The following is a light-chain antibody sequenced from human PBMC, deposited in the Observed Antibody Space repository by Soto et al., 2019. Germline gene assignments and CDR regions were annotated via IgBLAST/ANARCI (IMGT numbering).Light chain of an antibody. V-gene: IGKV1-39*01. J-gene: IGKJ1*01. Sequence: DTQMTQSPSSLSASVGDRVTITCRASQGIRNYLNWYQQKAGEAPRLLIYSVSTLQSGVPSRFSGGGSGANFTLTISSLQPEDFGTYYCQESYSIRTFGLGTKVDIK. CDR3: QESYSIRT. CDR2: SVS. CDR1: QGIRNY.